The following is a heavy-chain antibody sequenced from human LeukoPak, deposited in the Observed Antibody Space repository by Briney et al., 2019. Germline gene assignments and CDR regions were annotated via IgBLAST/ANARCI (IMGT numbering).Heavy chain of an antibody. CDR3: ARVISSGARDGFDI. Sequence: SETLSLTCTVPGGSISSSYWSWIRQPPGKGLEWIAYIYYSGRYSYTPSLKSRVSISMDTSKRQFSLKLTSVTAADTAVYYCARVISSGARDGFDIWGQGTMVTVSS. CDR2: IYYSGRY. D-gene: IGHD3-10*01. J-gene: IGHJ3*02. V-gene: IGHV4-59*01. CDR1: GGSISSSY.